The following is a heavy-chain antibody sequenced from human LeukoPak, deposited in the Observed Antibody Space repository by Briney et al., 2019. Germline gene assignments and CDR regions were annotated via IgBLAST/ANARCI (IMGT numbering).Heavy chain of an antibody. CDR1: VGSTSSRNW. D-gene: IGHD6-13*01. Sequence: SRTLSLTCAVCVGSTSSRNWSSWVRPAPGKGMEWSGVIYYSGSTNYTPSLTRRVTISVPKSRNKFSLTLSSLPAADAAVYYCASGRHIDSSWYLDWFDPWGQGTLVTVSS. V-gene: IGHV4-4*02. CDR2: IYYSGST. J-gene: IGHJ5*02. CDR3: ASGRHIDSSWYLDWFDP.